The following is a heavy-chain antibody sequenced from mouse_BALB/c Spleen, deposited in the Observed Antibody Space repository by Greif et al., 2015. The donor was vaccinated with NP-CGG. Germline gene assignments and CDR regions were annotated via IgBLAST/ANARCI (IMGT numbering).Heavy chain of an antibody. J-gene: IGHJ1*01. CDR2: IDPANDNT. V-gene: IGHV14-3*02. Sequence: EVQLQQSGAELVKPGASVKLSCTASGFNIKDTYMHWVKQRPEQGLEWIGRIDPANDNTKYDPKFQGKATITADTSSNTAYLQLSGLTSEDTAVYYCVIYYYGWYFDVWGAGTTVTVSS. D-gene: IGHD1-1*01. CDR3: VIYYYGWYFDV. CDR1: GFNIKDTY.